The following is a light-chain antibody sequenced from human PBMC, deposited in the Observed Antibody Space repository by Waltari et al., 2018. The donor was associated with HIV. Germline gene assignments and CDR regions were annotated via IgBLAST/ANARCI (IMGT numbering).Light chain of an antibody. Sequence: QSVLTQPPSASGTPGQRVTISCSGRSSNFGSYTVNWYQQLPGTAPKLLIYSNNQRPSGVPDRFSGSKSGTSASLAISGLQSEDEADYYCAAWDDSLNGVVFGGGTKLTVL. J-gene: IGLJ2*01. CDR3: AAWDDSLNGVV. CDR1: SSNFGSYT. CDR2: SNN. V-gene: IGLV1-44*01.